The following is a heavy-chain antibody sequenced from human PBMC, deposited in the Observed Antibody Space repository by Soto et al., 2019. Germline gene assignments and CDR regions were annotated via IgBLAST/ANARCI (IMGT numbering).Heavy chain of an antibody. D-gene: IGHD6-13*01. V-gene: IGHV1-69*01. CDR2: IIPIFGTA. J-gene: IGHJ4*02. CDR1: GGTFSSYA. Sequence: QVQLVQSGAEVKKPGSSVKVSCKASGGTFSSYAISWVRQAPGQGLEWMGGIIPIFGTANYAQKFQGRVTNTADESTSTAYMELSSLISEDTAVYYCARDGAAALFWDYWGQGNLVTVSS. CDR3: ARDGAAALFWDY.